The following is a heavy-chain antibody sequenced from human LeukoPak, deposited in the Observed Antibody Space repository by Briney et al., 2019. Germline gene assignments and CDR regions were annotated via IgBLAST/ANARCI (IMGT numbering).Heavy chain of an antibody. CDR1: GGSISSHY. Sequence: SETLSLTCTVSGGSISSHYWSWVRQPPGKGLEWIGYIFYTGSTDYNPSLKSRVTMSVNTSKNQFSLNLSSVTAADTAIFYCARGGLRHFDFWGQGALVTVSS. V-gene: IGHV4-59*11. CDR2: IFYTGST. CDR3: ARGGLRHFDF. D-gene: IGHD4-17*01. J-gene: IGHJ4*02.